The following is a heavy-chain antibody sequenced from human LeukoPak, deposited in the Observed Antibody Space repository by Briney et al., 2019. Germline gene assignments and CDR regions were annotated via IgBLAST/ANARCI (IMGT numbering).Heavy chain of an antibody. D-gene: IGHD4-17*01. V-gene: IGHV1-2*02. CDR2: INPVTGAT. CDR3: ARDLDYGDYGD. CDR1: GYTFTNYY. Sequence: ASVKVSCKASGYTFTNYYLHWLRRAPGQGLEWMGWINPVTGATKYAQKFQGRVTMTRDTSISTVYMELSRLRSDDTAVFYCARDLDYGDYGDWGQGTLVTVSS. J-gene: IGHJ4*02.